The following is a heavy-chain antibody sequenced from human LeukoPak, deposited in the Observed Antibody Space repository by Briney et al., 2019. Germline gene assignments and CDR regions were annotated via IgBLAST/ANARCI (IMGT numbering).Heavy chain of an antibody. CDR3: AGRFGSNFGYFDY. D-gene: IGHD4-11*01. Sequence: SETLSLTCSVSGVSMSSYYWSWFRQPPGKGLEWIGYVYRSGDTDYSPSLKSRVTISLDTSKNQFSLKLSSVTAADTAVYYCAGRFGSNFGYFDYWGQGTLVTVSS. CDR1: GVSMSSYY. J-gene: IGHJ4*02. V-gene: IGHV4-59*01. CDR2: VYRSGDT.